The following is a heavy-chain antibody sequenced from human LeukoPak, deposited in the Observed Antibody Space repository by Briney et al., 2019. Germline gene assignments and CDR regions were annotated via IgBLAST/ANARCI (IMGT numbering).Heavy chain of an antibody. D-gene: IGHD3-22*01. J-gene: IGHJ4*02. CDR3: ARPNYERSENSSGPVKI. Sequence: PSETLSLTCTVSGVSISSSSYYWGWIRQPPGKGLGWIGSIYYSGSTYYNPSLKSRVTISVDTSKNQFSLKLSSVTAADAAVYYCARPNYERSENSSGPVKIWGQETLVTVSP. CDR2: IYYSGST. V-gene: IGHV4-39*01. CDR1: GVSISSSSYY.